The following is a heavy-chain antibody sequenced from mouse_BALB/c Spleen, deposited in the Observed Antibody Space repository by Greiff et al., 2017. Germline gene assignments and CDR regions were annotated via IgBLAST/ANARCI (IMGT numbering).Heavy chain of an antibody. V-gene: IGHV1-14*01. CDR1: GYTFTSYV. D-gene: IGHD2-4*01. J-gene: IGHJ4*01. CDR3: ARNYDPYAMDY. Sequence: VQLQQSGPELVKPGASVKMSCKASGYTFTSYVMHWVKQKPGQGLEWIGYINPYNDGTKYNEKFKGKATLTSDKSSSTAYMELSSLTSEDSAVYYCARNYDPYAMDYWGQGTSVTVSS. CDR2: INPYNDGT.